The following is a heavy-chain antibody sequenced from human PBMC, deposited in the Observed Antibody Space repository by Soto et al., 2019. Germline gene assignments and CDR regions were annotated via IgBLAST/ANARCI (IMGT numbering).Heavy chain of an antibody. CDR1: GDSFSSNSAA. CDR3: ARDRYLVVVPDAFDI. V-gene: IGHV6-1*01. Sequence: SQTLSLTCAISGDSFSSNSAACNWIRQSPSRGLEWLGRTYYRSKCYNDYAVSVKSRITINPDTSKNQFSLKLNSVTPEDAAVYYCARDRYLVVVPDAFDIWGQGTMVTVSS. J-gene: IGHJ3*02. CDR2: TYYRSKCYN. D-gene: IGHD3-22*01.